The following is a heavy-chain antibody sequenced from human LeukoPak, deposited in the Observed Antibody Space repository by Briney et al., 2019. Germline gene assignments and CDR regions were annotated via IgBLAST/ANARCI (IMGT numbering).Heavy chain of an antibody. J-gene: IGHJ4*02. Sequence: SETLSLTCTVSGGSISGSYWSWIRQPPGKGLEWIGYIFYTGDNNYNPSLKTRATVSMDTSKNQFSLKTTSVTAADTAVYYCARHTYARPFDFWGQGTLVTVSS. CDR2: IFYTGDN. D-gene: IGHD6-6*01. V-gene: IGHV4-59*08. CDR1: GGSISGSY. CDR3: ARHTYARPFDF.